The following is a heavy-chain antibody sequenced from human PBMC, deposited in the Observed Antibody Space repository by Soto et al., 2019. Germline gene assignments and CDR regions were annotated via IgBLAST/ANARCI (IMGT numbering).Heavy chain of an antibody. D-gene: IGHD2-15*01. Sequence: PSETLSLTCTVSGGSISSGGYYWSWIRQHPGKGLEWIGYIYYSGSTYYNPSLESRVTTSVDTSKNQFSLKLSSVTAADTAVYYCAGQYCSGGSCYSDYYYGMDVWGQGTTVTVSS. CDR2: IYYSGST. V-gene: IGHV4-31*03. CDR1: GGSISSGGYY. CDR3: AGQYCSGGSCYSDYYYGMDV. J-gene: IGHJ6*02.